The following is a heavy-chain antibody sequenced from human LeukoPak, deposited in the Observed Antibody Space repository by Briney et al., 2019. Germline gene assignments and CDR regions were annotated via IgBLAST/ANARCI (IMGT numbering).Heavy chain of an antibody. V-gene: IGHV4-34*01. Sequence: TSETLSLTCAVYGGSFSGYYWSWIRQPPGKGLEWIGEINHSGSTNYNPSLKSRITISVDTSKNQFSLKLSSVTAADAAVYYCARGVWFGELSPGYWGQGTLVTVSS. CDR2: INHSGST. CDR3: ARGVWFGELSPGY. CDR1: GGSFSGYY. D-gene: IGHD3-10*01. J-gene: IGHJ4*02.